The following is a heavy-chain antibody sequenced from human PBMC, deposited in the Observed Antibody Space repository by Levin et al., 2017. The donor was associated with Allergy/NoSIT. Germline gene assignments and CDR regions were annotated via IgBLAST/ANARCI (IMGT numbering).Heavy chain of an antibody. J-gene: IGHJ4*02. CDR3: ATDAHHGDDDY. V-gene: IGHV3-30*03. Sequence: HTGGSLRLSCAASGFTFSNYGMHWVRQAPGKGLEWVALISYDGSDKYYADSVKGRFTISRDNSKNTLFLQMNSLRAEDTAVYYCATDAHHGDDDYWGQGTLLTVSS. CDR2: ISYDGSDK. CDR1: GFTFSNYG. D-gene: IGHD1-14*01.